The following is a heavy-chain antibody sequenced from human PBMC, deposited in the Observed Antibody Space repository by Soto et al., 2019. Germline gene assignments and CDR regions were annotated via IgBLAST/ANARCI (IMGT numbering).Heavy chain of an antibody. Sequence: GASVKVSCKASGYTFTSYDISWVRQAPGQGLEWMGWISTYSDNTNYAQKLQGRVTMTTDTSTSTAYMELRSLRSDDTAVYYCARDATYGYSDYWGQGTLVTVSS. V-gene: IGHV1-18*01. CDR1: GYTFTSYD. CDR3: ARDATYGYSDY. CDR2: ISTYSDNT. J-gene: IGHJ4*02. D-gene: IGHD3-10*01.